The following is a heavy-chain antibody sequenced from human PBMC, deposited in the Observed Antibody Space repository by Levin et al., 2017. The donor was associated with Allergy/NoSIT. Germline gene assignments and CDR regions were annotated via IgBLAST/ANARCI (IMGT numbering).Heavy chain of an antibody. V-gene: IGHV3-33*01. J-gene: IGHJ4*02. D-gene: IGHD1-26*01. Sequence: LSLTCAASGFTFSTYGMHWVRQAPGKGLEWVAVIWNDGSNKYYADSVKGRFTISRDNSKSTLYLQMNSLRVEDTAVYYCARAVGPFDYWGQGNLVTVSS. CDR3: ARAVGPFDY. CDR2: IWNDGSNK. CDR1: GFTFSTYG.